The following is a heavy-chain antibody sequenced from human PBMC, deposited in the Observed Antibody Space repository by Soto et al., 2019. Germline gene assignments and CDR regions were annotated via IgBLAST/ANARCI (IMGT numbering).Heavy chain of an antibody. CDR3: ARNKPGNYGMDV. Sequence: GGGLLQPGGSLRLSCAASGFIISSNNMNWVRQAPGKGLEWVSIIYSGDSTSYAGSVKGRFTISRDNSKNTVFLQMNSLRAEDTAVYYCARNKPGNYGMDVWGRGTTVTVSS. CDR2: IYSGDST. V-gene: IGHV3-53*01. D-gene: IGHD3-10*01. CDR1: GFIISSNN. J-gene: IGHJ6*02.